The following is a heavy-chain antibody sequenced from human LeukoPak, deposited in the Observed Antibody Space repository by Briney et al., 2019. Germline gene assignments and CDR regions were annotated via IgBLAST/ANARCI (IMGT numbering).Heavy chain of an antibody. D-gene: IGHD6-13*01. J-gene: IGHJ4*02. CDR3: ASLIAAAGIFDY. CDR2: IYHSGST. CDR1: GGSISSGGYS. V-gene: IGHV4-30-2*01. Sequence: PSETLSLTCAVSGGSISSGGYSWSWIRQPPGKGLEWIGYIYHSGSTYYNPSLKSRVTISVDRSKNQFSLKLSSVTAADTAVYYCASLIAAAGIFDYWGQGTLVTVSS.